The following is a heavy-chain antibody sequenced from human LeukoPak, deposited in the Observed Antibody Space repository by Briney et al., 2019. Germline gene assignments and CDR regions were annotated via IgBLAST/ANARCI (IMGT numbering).Heavy chain of an antibody. CDR1: GYTFTTYG. D-gene: IGHD6-6*01. Sequence: ASVKVSCKASGYTFTTYGISWVRLAPGQGLEWMGWISAYNGNTNYAQQFQGRVTMTTDTSMSTACMELRSLRSDDTAVYYCARDLIAVRPGWFDPWGQGSLVTVSS. CDR3: ARDLIAVRPGWFDP. J-gene: IGHJ5*02. V-gene: IGHV1-18*01. CDR2: ISAYNGNT.